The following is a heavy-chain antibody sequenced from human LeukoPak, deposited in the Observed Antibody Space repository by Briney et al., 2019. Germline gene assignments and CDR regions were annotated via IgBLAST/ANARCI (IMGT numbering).Heavy chain of an antibody. Sequence: GGSLRLSCAASGFALSSHWMTWVRQVPGRGPEWVANVSRDGSETYYLDSVKGRFTISKDNAKNSLYLQMNSLRAEDTALYHCARNNGMDVWGQGTTVIVSS. CDR3: ARNNGMDV. V-gene: IGHV3-7*03. CDR2: VSRDGSET. J-gene: IGHJ6*02. CDR1: GFALSSHW.